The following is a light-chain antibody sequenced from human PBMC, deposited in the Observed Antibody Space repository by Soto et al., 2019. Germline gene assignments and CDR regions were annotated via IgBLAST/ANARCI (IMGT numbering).Light chain of an antibody. Sequence: EIVLTQSPATLSSFPGDRVTLSCRASQYINTRLAWYQHRPGQAPRLLIYQTSVRAAGIPARFSASGTGTDFTLTISDVQPEDFAVYYCQQRNDWRRGTFGQGTRLEIK. J-gene: IGKJ5*01. CDR3: QQRNDWRRGT. CDR1: QYINTR. V-gene: IGKV3D-11*01. CDR2: QTS.